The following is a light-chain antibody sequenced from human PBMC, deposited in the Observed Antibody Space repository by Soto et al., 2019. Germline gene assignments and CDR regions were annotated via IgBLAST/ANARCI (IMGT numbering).Light chain of an antibody. J-gene: IGKJ1*01. V-gene: IGKV3-20*01. CDR3: EQYDGLPRT. CDR2: GVS. Sequence: EIGLTQSPGTLSLSQGEKATLSCRASQNIRNNYVSWYQQKPGQAPRLLIYGVSNRATGIPNRFSGSDSGTNFTLTINGLEPEDFAVYYCEQYDGLPRTFGQGTKVDI. CDR1: QNIRNNY.